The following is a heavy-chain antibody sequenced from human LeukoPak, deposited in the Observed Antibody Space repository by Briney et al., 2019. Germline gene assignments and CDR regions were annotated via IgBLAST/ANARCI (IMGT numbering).Heavy chain of an antibody. V-gene: IGHV1-18*01. CDR2: ISGYNGNT. CDR1: GYTFTSYG. Sequence: GASVKVSCKASGYTFTSYGISWVRQAPGQGLEWMGWISGYNGNTNYAQKLQGRVTMTTDTSTSTAYVELRSLRSDDTAVYYCARVYDFWSGYLDYWGQGTLFTVSS. D-gene: IGHD3-3*01. CDR3: ARVYDFWSGYLDY. J-gene: IGHJ4*02.